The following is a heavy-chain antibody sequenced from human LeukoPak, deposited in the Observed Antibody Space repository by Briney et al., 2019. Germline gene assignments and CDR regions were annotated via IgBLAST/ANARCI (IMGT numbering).Heavy chain of an antibody. J-gene: IGHJ4*02. CDR2: ISSSSSYI. CDR1: GFTFSSYS. CDR3: AKDSHQLLIRDFDY. D-gene: IGHD2-2*01. V-gene: IGHV3-21*04. Sequence: PGGSLRLSCAASGFTFSSYSMNWVRQAPGKGLEWVSSISSSSSYIYYADSVKGRFTISRDNAKNSLYLQMNSLRAEDTALYYCAKDSHQLLIRDFDYWGQGTLVTVSS.